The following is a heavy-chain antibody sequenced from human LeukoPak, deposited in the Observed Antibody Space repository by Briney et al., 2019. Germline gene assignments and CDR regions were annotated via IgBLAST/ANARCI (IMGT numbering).Heavy chain of an antibody. CDR2: IYYSGST. CDR1: GGSISSGDYY. J-gene: IGHJ4*02. D-gene: IGHD3-22*01. Sequence: SQTLSLTCTVSGGSISSGDYYWSRIRQPPGKGLEWIGYIYYSGSTYHNPSLKSRVTISVDTSKNQFSLKLSSVTAADTAVYYCAREYYYDSSGYYFDYWGQGTLVTVSS. CDR3: AREYYYDSSGYYFDY. V-gene: IGHV4-30-4*08.